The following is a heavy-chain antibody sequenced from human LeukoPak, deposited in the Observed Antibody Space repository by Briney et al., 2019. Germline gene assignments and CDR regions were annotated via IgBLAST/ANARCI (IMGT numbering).Heavy chain of an antibody. CDR3: AKENYGDYSEEGDWFDP. J-gene: IGHJ5*02. D-gene: IGHD4-17*01. CDR1: GFTFSSYA. CDR2: ISGSGGST. Sequence: PGGSLRLSCAASGFTFSSYAMSWVRQAPGKGLEWVSAISGSGGSTYYADSVKGRFTISRDNSKNTLYLQMNSLRAEDTAVYYCAKENYGDYSEEGDWFDPWGQGTLVTVSS. V-gene: IGHV3-23*01.